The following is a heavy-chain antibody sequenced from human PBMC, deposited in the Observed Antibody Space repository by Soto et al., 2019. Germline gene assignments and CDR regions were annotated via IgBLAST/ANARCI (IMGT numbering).Heavy chain of an antibody. CDR1: GFTFSNAW. J-gene: IGHJ6*02. D-gene: IGHD5-18*01. Sequence: PGGSLRLSCAASGFTFSNAWMNWVRQAPGKGLEWVGRIKSKTDGGTTDYAAPVKGRFTISRDDSKNTLYLQMNSLKTEDTAVYYCTTDTTAMWGFSNYYYGMDVWGQGTTVTVSS. V-gene: IGHV3-15*07. CDR2: IKSKTDGGTT. CDR3: TTDTTAMWGFSNYYYGMDV.